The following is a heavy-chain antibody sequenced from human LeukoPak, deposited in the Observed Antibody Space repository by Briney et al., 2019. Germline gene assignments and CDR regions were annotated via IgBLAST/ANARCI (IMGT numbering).Heavy chain of an antibody. CDR3: VRDFYESSGPYYFDY. J-gene: IGHJ4*02. CDR2: INSDGSVT. Sequence: GSLRLSCAASGFTFSKYWMHWVRQDPVKGLVWVSRINSDGSVTGYADSVKGRFTISRDNAKNTLYLQMSNLRAEDTAVYYCVRDFYESSGPYYFDYWGQGTLVTVSS. D-gene: IGHD3-22*01. CDR1: GFTFSKYW. V-gene: IGHV3-74*01.